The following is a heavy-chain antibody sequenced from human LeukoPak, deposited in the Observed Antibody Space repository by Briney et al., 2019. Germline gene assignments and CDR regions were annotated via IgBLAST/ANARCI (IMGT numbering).Heavy chain of an antibody. Sequence: PSETLSLTCAVSGGSISRGGYSWSWIRQPPGKGLEWIGYFYYSGSTYYNPSLKSRVTISVGTSKNQFSLKLSSVTAADTAVYYCARSYGEANYYYMDVWGKGTTVTISS. V-gene: IGHV4-30-4*07. J-gene: IGHJ6*03. CDR1: GGSISRGGYS. CDR3: ARSYGEANYYYMDV. D-gene: IGHD5-18*01. CDR2: FYYSGST.